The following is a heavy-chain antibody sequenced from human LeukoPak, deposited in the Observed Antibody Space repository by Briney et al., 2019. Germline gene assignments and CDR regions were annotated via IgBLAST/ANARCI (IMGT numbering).Heavy chain of an antibody. D-gene: IGHD4-17*01. CDR1: GGSISSYY. CDR3: ARHLSDYGDYYYYGMDV. J-gene: IGHJ6*02. Sequence: SETLSLTCTVSGGSISSYYWSWIRQPPGKGLEWIGYIYYSGSTNYNPSLKSRVTISVDTSKNQFSLKLSSVTAADTAVYYRARHLSDYGDYYYYGMDVWGQGTTVTVSS. V-gene: IGHV4-59*08. CDR2: IYYSGST.